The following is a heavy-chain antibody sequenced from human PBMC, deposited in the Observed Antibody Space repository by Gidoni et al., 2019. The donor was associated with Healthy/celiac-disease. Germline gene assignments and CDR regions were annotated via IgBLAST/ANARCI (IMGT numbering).Heavy chain of an antibody. Sequence: EVQLVESGGGLVQPGGSLRLSCAASGFTFSSYSMNWVRQAPGKGLEWVSYISSSSSTIYYADSVKGRFTISRDNAKNSLYLQMNSLRDEDTAVYYCARGDDSSGYYTAFDYWGQGTLVTVSS. V-gene: IGHV3-48*02. D-gene: IGHD3-22*01. J-gene: IGHJ4*02. CDR2: ISSSSSTI. CDR3: ARGDDSSGYYTAFDY. CDR1: GFTFSSYS.